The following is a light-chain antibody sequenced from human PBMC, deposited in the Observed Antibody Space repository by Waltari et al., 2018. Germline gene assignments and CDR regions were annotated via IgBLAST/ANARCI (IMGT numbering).Light chain of an antibody. Sequence: QSVVTQPPSASGTPGQTVTISCFGSISNIGSNSVIWYQHLPGTAPRLLIYRSNERPSRVPDRFSGSKSGTSASLAISGLQSEDEADYYCAAWDDTLSGVVFGGGTKLTVL. CDR3: AAWDDTLSGVV. CDR1: ISNIGSNS. V-gene: IGLV1-44*01. CDR2: RSN. J-gene: IGLJ2*01.